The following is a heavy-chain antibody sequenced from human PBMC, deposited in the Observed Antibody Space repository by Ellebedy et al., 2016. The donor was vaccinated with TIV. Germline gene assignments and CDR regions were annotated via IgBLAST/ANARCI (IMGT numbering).Heavy chain of an antibody. CDR1: GDSVSTDIG. V-gene: IGHV6-1*01. CDR2: TYYRSKWNN. J-gene: IGHJ6*02. D-gene: IGHD3-16*01. Sequence: SQTLSLTCVISGDSVSTDIGWNWIRQSPSRGLEWLGRTYYRSKWNNDYAVSLKSRITINPDTSKNQFSLQLNSLIPDDTAVYYCARGWFGGGMGVWGQGTTVTVSS. CDR3: ARGWFGGGMGV.